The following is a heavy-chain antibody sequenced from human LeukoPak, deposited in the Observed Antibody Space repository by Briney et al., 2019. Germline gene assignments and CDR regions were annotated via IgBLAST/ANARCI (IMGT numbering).Heavy chain of an antibody. CDR3: AKVSRGAADGDEFDS. Sequence: PRRSLRHFCSASGFNFSRLGVHRVRQAPGKGLEWVAVIWYDGSNKYYADSVKGRFTISRDHSKNTLYLQMNSLRAEDTALYYCAKVSRGAADGDEFDSCGRGAMVTVSA. CDR2: IWYDGSNK. J-gene: IGHJ3*02. CDR1: GFNFSRLG. D-gene: IGHD2-15*01. V-gene: IGHV3-33*06.